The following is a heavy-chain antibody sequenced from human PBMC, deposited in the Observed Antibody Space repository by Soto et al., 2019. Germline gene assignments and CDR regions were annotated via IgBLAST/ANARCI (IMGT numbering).Heavy chain of an antibody. CDR1: GGSISSYY. CDR2: IYYSGST. Sequence: PSETLSLTCTVSGGSISSYYWIWIRQPPGKGLEWIGYIYYSGSTNYNPSLKSRVTISVDTSKNQFSLKLSSVTAADTAVYYCARGLHCSGGSCLPYYYYMDVWGKGTTVTVSS. V-gene: IGHV4-59*01. J-gene: IGHJ6*03. D-gene: IGHD2-15*01. CDR3: ARGLHCSGGSCLPYYYYMDV.